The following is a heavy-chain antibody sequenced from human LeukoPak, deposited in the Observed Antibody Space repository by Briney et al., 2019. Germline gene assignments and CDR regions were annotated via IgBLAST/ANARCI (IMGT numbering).Heavy chain of an antibody. Sequence: PGGSLSLSCAASGFTFSTYATSWVRQAPGKWLEWVSGISGSGGSSYYADSVKGWFTISRDNTENTLYLQMNSLRAEDTAVYYCARGAGQDDYDSSGSILRGFDYWGQGILVTVSS. CDR3: ARGAGQDDYDSSGSILRGFDY. V-gene: IGHV3-23*01. CDR2: ISGSGGSS. CDR1: GFTFSTYA. D-gene: IGHD3-22*01. J-gene: IGHJ4*02.